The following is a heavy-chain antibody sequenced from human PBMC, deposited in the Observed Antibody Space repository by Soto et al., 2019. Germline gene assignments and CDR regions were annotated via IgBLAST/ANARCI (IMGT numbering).Heavy chain of an antibody. CDR3: ATEFNRTLRGLY. V-gene: IGHV1-69*06. CDR2: IVPVFGTA. D-gene: IGHD3-16*01. J-gene: IGHJ4*02. Sequence: SVKVSCKASGATFVSYAITWVRQAPGQGLEWMGGIVPVFGTAKHAQKFQGRVTFSADKSTNTAYMELSSLRSEDTAVYYCATEFNRTLRGLYWGQGAPVTVST. CDR1: GATFVSYA.